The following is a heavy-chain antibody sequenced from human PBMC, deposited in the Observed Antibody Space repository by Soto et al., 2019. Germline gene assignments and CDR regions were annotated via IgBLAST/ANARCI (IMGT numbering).Heavy chain of an antibody. J-gene: IGHJ4*02. V-gene: IGHV3-23*01. CDR3: AEEQRPTVTTSGAY. D-gene: IGHD4-17*01. Sequence: EVQLLESGGGLVQPGGSLRLSCAASGFTFSSYAMSWVRQAPGKGLEWVSAISGSGGSTYYADSVKGRFTISRDTSTNPLYLQMNSLRAEDTAVYYCAEEQRPTVTTSGAYWGQGTLVTVSS. CDR2: ISGSGGST. CDR1: GFTFSSYA.